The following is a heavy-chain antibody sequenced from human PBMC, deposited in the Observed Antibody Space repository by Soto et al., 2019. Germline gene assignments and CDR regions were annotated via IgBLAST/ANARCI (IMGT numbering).Heavy chain of an antibody. V-gene: IGHV1-69*06. CDR2: IIPILGTA. CDR3: ASEGFSGGYLDY. J-gene: IGHJ4*02. D-gene: IGHD1-26*01. CDR1: GGMFNSYV. Sequence: ASVKVSCKASGGMFNSYVIIWVRQAPGQGLEWMGDIIPILGTANYAQKFRGRVTITADKSTSTAYMELRSLRSEDTAFYYCASEGFSGGYLDYWGQGTLVTVSS.